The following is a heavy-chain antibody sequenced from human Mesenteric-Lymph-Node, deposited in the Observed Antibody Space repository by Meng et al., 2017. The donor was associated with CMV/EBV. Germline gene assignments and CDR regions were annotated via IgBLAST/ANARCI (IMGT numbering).Heavy chain of an antibody. J-gene: IGHJ6*02. Sequence: SVKVSCKASGVTFSSYVFSWVRQAPGQGLEWMGGIIPILRITTYAQNFQGRVTITADKSTSTAYMELSSLRSEDTAVYFCASGSIAATTQYDYYYIMDVWGQGTTVTVSS. CDR3: ASGSIAATTQYDYYYIMDV. CDR2: IIPILRIT. CDR1: GVTFSSYV. D-gene: IGHD5-12*01. V-gene: IGHV1-69*10.